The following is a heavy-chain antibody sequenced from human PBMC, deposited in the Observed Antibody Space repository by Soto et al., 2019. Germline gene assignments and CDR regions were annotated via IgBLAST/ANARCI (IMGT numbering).Heavy chain of an antibody. J-gene: IGHJ4*02. CDR2: IFWDDDK. CDR1: GFSLSTSGVG. V-gene: IGHV2-5*02. Sequence: QITLKESGPTLVKPTQTLTLTCSFSGFSLSTSGVGVGWIRQPPARAPDWLELIFWDDDKRYSPSLKSRLTITTDTSKNQVVLTLTNMDPVDTATYYFARILTGTGGHFDYWGQGTLVTVSS. CDR3: ARILTGTGGHFDY. D-gene: IGHD2-8*02.